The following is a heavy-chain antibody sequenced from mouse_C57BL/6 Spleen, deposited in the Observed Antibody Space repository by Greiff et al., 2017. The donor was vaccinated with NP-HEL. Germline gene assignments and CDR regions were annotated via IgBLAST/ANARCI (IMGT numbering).Heavy chain of an antibody. CDR2: IYPGDGDT. J-gene: IGHJ4*01. CDR1: GYAFSSSW. CDR3: ARADGKGAKDC. D-gene: IGHD2-1*01. V-gene: IGHV1-82*01. Sequence: QVQLQQSGPELVKPGASVKISCKASGYAFSSSWMNWVKQRPGKGLEWIGRIYPGDGDTNYNGKFKGKATLTADKSSSTAYMQLSSLTSEDSAVYFCARADGKGAKDCWGQGTSVTVSS.